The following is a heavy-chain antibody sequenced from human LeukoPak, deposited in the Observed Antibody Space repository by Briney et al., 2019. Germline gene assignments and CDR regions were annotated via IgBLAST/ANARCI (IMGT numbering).Heavy chain of an antibody. CDR1: GFTFSSYS. J-gene: IGHJ3*02. V-gene: IGHV3-21*01. D-gene: IGHD6-13*01. CDR2: ISSSSSYI. Sequence: GGSLRLSCAASGFTFSSYSMNWVRQAPGKGLEWVSSISSSSSYIYYADSVKGRFTIPRDNAKNSLYLQMNSLRAEDTAVYYCAGTAGTLAFDIWGQGTMVTVSS. CDR3: AGTAGTLAFDI.